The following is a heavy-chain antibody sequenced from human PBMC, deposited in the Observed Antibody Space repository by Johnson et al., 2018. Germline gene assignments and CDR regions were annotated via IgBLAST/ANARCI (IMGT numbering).Heavy chain of an antibody. CDR2: IWYDGSNK. CDR1: GFTFSSYG. V-gene: IGHV3-33*06. J-gene: IGHJ4*02. D-gene: IGHD6-19*01. Sequence: QVQLVQSGGGVVQPGRSLRLSCAASGFTFSSYGMHWVRQAPGKGLEWVAVIWYDGSNKYYADSVKGRFTISRDNSKNTLYLQMNSLGAEDTAVYYCAKDSSTGLDYWGQGTLVTVSS. CDR3: AKDSSTGLDY.